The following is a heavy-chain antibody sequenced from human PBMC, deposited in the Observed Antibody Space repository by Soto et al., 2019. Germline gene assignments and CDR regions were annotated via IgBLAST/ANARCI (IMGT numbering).Heavy chain of an antibody. J-gene: IGHJ5*02. CDR2: IKQDGSEK. CDR1: GFTFSSYW. CDR3: ARDNRVEYYDILTGYYRTINWFDP. D-gene: IGHD3-9*01. V-gene: IGHV3-7*01. Sequence: PGGSLRLSCAASGFTFSSYWMSWVRQAPGKGLEWVANIKQDGSEKYYVDSVKGRFTISRDNAKNSLYLQMNSLRAEDTAVYYCARDNRVEYYDILTGYYRTINWFDPWGQGTLVTVSS.